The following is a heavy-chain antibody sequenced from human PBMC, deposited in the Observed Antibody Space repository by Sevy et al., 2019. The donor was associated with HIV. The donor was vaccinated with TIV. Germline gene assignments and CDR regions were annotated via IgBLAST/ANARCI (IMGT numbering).Heavy chain of an antibody. D-gene: IGHD3-22*01. Sequence: GGSLRLSCAVSGFSFDSYGMTWVRQAPGKGLEWVSGISGSGTRTYYADSVKGRFSISRDNSKNRLYLQMNSLRSEDTYIYNCAKGGGGHYDPDEIGYYFYYYNMDVWGKGTTVTVSS. CDR3: AKGGGGHYDPDEIGYYFYYYNMDV. CDR1: GFSFDSYG. J-gene: IGHJ6*03. V-gene: IGHV3-23*01. CDR2: ISGSGTRT.